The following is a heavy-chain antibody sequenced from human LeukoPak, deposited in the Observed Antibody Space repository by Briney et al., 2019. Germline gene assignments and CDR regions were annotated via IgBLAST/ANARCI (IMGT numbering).Heavy chain of an antibody. CDR3: ARRGYCSSNSCYEDY. J-gene: IGHJ4*02. Sequence: SETLSLTCTVSGGSISSYYWSWIRQPPGKGLEWIGYIYTSGSTNYNPSLKSRVTISVDTSKNQFSLKLSSVTAADTAVYYCARRGYCSSNSCYEDYWGQGTLVTVSS. CDR2: IYTSGST. V-gene: IGHV4-4*09. D-gene: IGHD2-2*03. CDR1: GGSISSYY.